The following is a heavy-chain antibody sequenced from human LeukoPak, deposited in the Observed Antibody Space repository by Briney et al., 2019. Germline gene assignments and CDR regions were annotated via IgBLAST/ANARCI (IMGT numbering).Heavy chain of an antibody. CDR3: ARKIAARNYYYGMDV. J-gene: IGHJ6*02. V-gene: IGHV4-31*03. CDR2: IYYSGST. CDR1: GGSISSCGYY. D-gene: IGHD6-6*01. Sequence: SETLSLTCTVSGGSISSCGYYWSWIRQHPGKGLEWIGYIYYSGSTYYNPSLKSRVTISVDTSKNQFSLKLSSVTAADAAVYYCARKIAARNYYYGMDVWGQGTTVTVSS.